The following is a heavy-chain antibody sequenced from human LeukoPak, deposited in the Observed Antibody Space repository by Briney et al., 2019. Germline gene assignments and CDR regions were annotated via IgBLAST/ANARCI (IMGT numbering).Heavy chain of an antibody. V-gene: IGHV4-34*01. J-gene: IGHJ4*02. CDR1: GGSFSGYY. CDR2: INHSGST. CDR3: ARGYKSRFDY. Sequence: SETLSLTCAVYGGSFSGYYWSWIRQPPGKGLEWIGEINHSGSTNYNPSLKSRVTISVDTSKNQFSLKLSSVTAADTAAYYCARGYKSRFDYWGQGTLVTVSS. D-gene: IGHD1-14*01.